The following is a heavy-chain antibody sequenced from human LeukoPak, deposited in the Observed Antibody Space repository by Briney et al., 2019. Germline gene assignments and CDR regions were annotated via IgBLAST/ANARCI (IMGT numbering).Heavy chain of an antibody. J-gene: IGHJ2*01. CDR2: ISYDSNNE. D-gene: IGHD4/OR15-4a*01. V-gene: IGHV3-30*04. Sequence: GGSLRLSCAASGFTFSSYAMHWVRQAPGKWLQWVAVISYDSNNEYSADSVKGRFTISRDNSKNTLFLQMNSLRAEDTAVYYCARGLYGPNWYFDLWGRGTLVTVSS. CDR3: ARGLYGPNWYFDL. CDR1: GFTFSSYA.